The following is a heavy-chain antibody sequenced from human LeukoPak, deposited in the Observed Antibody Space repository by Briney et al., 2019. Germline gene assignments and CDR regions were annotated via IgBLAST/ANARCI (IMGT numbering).Heavy chain of an antibody. D-gene: IGHD1-26*01. CDR2: MYYSGTT. J-gene: IGHJ3*02. CDR3: ARDTVGATFPGAFDI. V-gene: IGHV4-39*07. Sequence: SETLSLTCTVSGSSISSSSYYWGWIRQPPGKGLEWIGSMYYSGTTYYNSSLKSRVTISVDTSNNQFSLKLSSVTAADTAVYYCARDTVGATFPGAFDIWGQGTPVTVSS. CDR1: GSSISSSSYY.